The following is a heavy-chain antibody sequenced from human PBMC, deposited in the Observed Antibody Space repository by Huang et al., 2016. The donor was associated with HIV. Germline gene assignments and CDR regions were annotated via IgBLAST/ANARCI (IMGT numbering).Heavy chain of an antibody. CDR1: GGSISSSGYY. CDR3: ARHRTSSYIDS. V-gene: IGHV4-39*01. D-gene: IGHD3-10*01. J-gene: IGHJ4*02. Sequence: QLQLQQSGPGLVKPSETLSLTCSVSGGSISSSGYYWEWIRQPPGKGLECVGSIFYTGTVYYNPSLKSRATISIDTSENWFSLNLTSVTAADTALYFCARHRTSSYIDSWGRGSLVTVSS. CDR2: IFYTGTV.